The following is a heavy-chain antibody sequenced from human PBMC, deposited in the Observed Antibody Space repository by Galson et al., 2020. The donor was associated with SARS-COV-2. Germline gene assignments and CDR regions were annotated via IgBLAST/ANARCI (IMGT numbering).Heavy chain of an antibody. V-gene: IGHV1-18*01. CDR1: GHTSTSYG. CDR2: ISAYTGDT. D-gene: IGHD3-10*01. J-gene: IGHJ6*02. CDR3: ASNKYYGSGSYWGNYYYYGMDV. Sequence: ASVTVSCKVFGHTSTSYGITWVRQAPGQGLEWMGWISAYTGDTNYAQNLQGRVTMTTDTSTSTAYMELRSLRPDDTAVYYCASNKYYGSGSYWGNYYYYGMDVWGQGTTVTVSS.